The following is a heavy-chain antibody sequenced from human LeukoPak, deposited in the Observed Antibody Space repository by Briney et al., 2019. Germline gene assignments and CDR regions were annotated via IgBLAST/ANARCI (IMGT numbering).Heavy chain of an antibody. CDR1: GGSISSGGYS. CDR2: IYHSGST. D-gene: IGHD3-22*01. J-gene: IGHJ4*02. V-gene: IGHV4-30-2*01. Sequence: KPSETLSLTCAVSGGSISSGGYSWSWIRQPPGKGLEWIGYIYHSGSTYYNPSLKSRVTISVDRSKNQFSLKLSSVTAADTAVYYCASYYYDSSGYQFDYWGQGTLVTVSS. CDR3: ASYYYDSSGYQFDY.